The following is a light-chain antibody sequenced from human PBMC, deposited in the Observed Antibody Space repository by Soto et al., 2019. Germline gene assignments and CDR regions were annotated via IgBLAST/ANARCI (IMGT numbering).Light chain of an antibody. CDR3: QTWGPGYWV. Sequence: QSVLTQSPSASASLGASVKLTCTLSSGHSSYAIAWYQQQPEKGPRYLMKLNSDGSHTKGDGIPDRFSGSSSGAERYLTISSLQSEDEADYYCQTWGPGYWVFGGGTKLTVL. CDR1: SGHSSYA. V-gene: IGLV4-69*01. J-gene: IGLJ3*02. CDR2: LNSDGSH.